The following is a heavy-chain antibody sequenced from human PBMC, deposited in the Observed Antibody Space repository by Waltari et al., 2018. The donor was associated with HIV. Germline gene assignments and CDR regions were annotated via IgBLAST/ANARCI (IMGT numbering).Heavy chain of an antibody. CDR2: IYTSGST. V-gene: IGHV4-61*02. CDR1: GGSISSGSYY. CDR3: VREGYYEPYYYYGMDV. J-gene: IGHJ6*02. Sequence: QVQLQESGPGLVKPSQTLSLTCTVSGGSISSGSYYWSWIRPPAGKGLEWIGRIYTSGSTNYNPSLKSRVTISVDTSKNQFSLKLSSVTAADTAVYYCVREGYYEPYYYYGMDVWGQGTTVTVSS. D-gene: IGHD3-22*01.